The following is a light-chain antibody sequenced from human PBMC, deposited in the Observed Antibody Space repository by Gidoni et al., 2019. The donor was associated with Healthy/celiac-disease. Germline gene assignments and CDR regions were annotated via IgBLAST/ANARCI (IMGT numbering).Light chain of an antibody. V-gene: IGKV1-8*01. CDR3: QQYYSYPVYT. J-gene: IGKJ2*01. CDR2: AAS. CDR1: QGISSY. Sequence: ALRMTQSPSSFSASTGDRVTLTCRASQGISSYLAWYQQKPGKAPKLLIYAASTLQSGVPSRFSGSGSGTDFTLTISCLQSEDFATYYCQQYYSYPVYTFGQGTKLEIK.